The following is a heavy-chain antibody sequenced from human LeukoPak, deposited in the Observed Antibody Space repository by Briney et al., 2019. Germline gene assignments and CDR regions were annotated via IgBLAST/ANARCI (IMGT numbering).Heavy chain of an antibody. D-gene: IGHD5-18*01. J-gene: IGHJ4*02. Sequence: GRSLRLSCAASGFTFSSYAMHWVRQAPGKGLEWVAVISYDGSNKYYADSVKGRFTISRDNSKNTLYLQMNSLRAEDTAVYYCARSRARGNSYSQGIDWGQGTLVTVSS. V-gene: IGHV3-30*04. CDR2: ISYDGSNK. CDR1: GFTFSSYA. CDR3: ARSRARGNSYSQGID.